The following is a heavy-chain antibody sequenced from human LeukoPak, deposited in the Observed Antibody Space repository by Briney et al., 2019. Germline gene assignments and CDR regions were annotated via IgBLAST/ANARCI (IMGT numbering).Heavy chain of an antibody. Sequence: GGSLRLSCAASGFTFSSYAMSWVRQAPGKGLEWVSGISGSGGSTYYADSVKGRFTISRDNSKNTLYLQMNSLRAEDTAVYYCARDVRRSNWFDPWGQGTLVTVSS. D-gene: IGHD6-25*01. CDR3: ARDVRRSNWFDP. V-gene: IGHV3-23*01. J-gene: IGHJ5*02. CDR2: ISGSGGST. CDR1: GFTFSSYA.